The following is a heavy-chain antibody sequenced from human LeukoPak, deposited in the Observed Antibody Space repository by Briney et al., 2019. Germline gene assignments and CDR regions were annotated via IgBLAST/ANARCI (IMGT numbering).Heavy chain of an antibody. CDR1: GDSVSINSVT. J-gene: IGHJ5*02. V-gene: IGHV6-1*01. CDR3: ARRPTQYDCFDP. Sequence: SQTLSLTCAISGDSVSINSVTWNWIRQSPSRGLEWLGRTYYRSTWYNDYAVSVRGRITVNPDTSKNQFSLHLNSVTPEDTAVYYCARRPTQYDCFDPWGQGILVTVSS. CDR2: TYYRSTWYN. D-gene: IGHD2-2*01.